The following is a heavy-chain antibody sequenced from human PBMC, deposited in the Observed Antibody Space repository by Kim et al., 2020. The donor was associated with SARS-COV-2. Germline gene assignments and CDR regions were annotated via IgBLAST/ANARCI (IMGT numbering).Heavy chain of an antibody. V-gene: IGHV3-11*06. CDR3: VRAGHYDSSGYLRDFDY. J-gene: IGHJ4*02. D-gene: IGHD3-22*01. Sequence: SVKGRFTISRENAKSSLFLQMNSLRADDTAVYYCVRAGHYDSSGYLRDFDYWGQGSMVTVSS.